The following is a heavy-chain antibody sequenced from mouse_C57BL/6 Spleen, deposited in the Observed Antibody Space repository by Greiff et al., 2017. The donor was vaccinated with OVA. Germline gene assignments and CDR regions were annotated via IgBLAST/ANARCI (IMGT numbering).Heavy chain of an antibody. D-gene: IGHD2-5*01. CDR3: ARGYSNYFDY. Sequence: QVQLQQSGAELVRPGTSVKVSCTASGYAFTNYLIAWVKQRPGQCLEWIGVINPGSGGTNYNEKFKGKATLTADKSSSTAYMQLSSLTSEDAAVYFCARGYSNYFDYWGQGTTLTVSS. CDR1: GYAFTNYL. CDR2: INPGSGGT. V-gene: IGHV1-54*01. J-gene: IGHJ2*01.